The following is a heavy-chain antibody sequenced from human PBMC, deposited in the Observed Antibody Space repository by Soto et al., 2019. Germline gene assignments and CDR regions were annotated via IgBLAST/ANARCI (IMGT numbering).Heavy chain of an antibody. Sequence: SETLSLTCTVSGGSISSYYWSWIRQPPGKGLEWIGYIYYSGSTNYNPFLKSRVTISVDTSKNQFSLKLSSVTAADTAVYYCARHSWFGAEIDYWGQGTLVTVSS. CDR2: IYYSGST. D-gene: IGHD3-10*01. CDR3: ARHSWFGAEIDY. J-gene: IGHJ4*02. CDR1: GGSISSYY. V-gene: IGHV4-59*01.